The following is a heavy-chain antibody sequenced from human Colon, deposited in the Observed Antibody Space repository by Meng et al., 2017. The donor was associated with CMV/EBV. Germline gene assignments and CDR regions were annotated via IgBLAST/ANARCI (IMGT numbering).Heavy chain of an antibody. CDR2: INPNSGGT. CDR3: ARVEIWSGYQPPGNYYYYYGMDV. Sequence: ASVKVSCKASGYTFNCYYMHWVRQAPGQGLEWMGWINPNSGGTNYAQKFQGRVTMTRDTSISTAYMELSRLRSDDTAVYYCARVEIWSGYQPPGNYYYYYGMDVWGQGTTVTVSS. J-gene: IGHJ6*02. CDR1: GYTFNCYY. D-gene: IGHD3-3*01. V-gene: IGHV1-2*02.